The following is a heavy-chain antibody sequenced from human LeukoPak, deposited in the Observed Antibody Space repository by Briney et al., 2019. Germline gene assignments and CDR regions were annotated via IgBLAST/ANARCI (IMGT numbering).Heavy chain of an antibody. Sequence: SVKVSCKAFGGTFSSYAISWVRQAPGQGLEWMGGIIPIFGTANYAQKFQGRVTITTDESTSTAYMELSSLRSEDTAVYYCARQGSSGWWVFGYWGQGTLVTVSS. CDR2: IIPIFGTA. D-gene: IGHD6-19*01. CDR3: ARQGSSGWWVFGY. J-gene: IGHJ4*02. CDR1: GGTFSSYA. V-gene: IGHV1-69*05.